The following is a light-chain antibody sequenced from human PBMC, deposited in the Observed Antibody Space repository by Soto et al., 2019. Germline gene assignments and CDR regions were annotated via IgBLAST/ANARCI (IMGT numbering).Light chain of an antibody. CDR3: QQYGSSGT. J-gene: IGKJ1*01. CDR1: QSVRSN. CDR2: DAS. V-gene: IGKV3-15*01. Sequence: EIVMTQSPVTLSVSPGERATLSCRASQSVRSNLAWYQQKPGQAPRLLMYDASTRATGIPARFSGSGSGTEFTLTISSLQSEDFAVYYCQQYGSSGTSGQGTKVEIK.